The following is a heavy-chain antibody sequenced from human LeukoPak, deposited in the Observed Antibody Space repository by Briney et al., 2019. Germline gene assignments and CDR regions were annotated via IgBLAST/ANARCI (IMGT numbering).Heavy chain of an antibody. V-gene: IGHV3-23*01. CDR3: AKDLHYYDSSGPTGGDAFDI. D-gene: IGHD3-22*01. CDR1: GFTFGSYA. CDR2: ISGSGGST. Sequence: GGSLRLSCAASGFTFGSYAMSWVRQAPGKGLEWVSAISGSGGSTYYADSVKGRFTISRDNSKNTLYLQMNSLRAEDTAVYYCAKDLHYYDSSGPTGGDAFDIWGQGTMVTVSS. J-gene: IGHJ3*02.